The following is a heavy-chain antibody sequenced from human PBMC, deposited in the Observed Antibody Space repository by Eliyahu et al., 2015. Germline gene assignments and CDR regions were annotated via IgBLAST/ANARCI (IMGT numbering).Heavy chain of an antibody. CDR3: AERGGGF. CDR1: GXSFSSHY. J-gene: IGHJ1*01. V-gene: IGHV4-59*11. D-gene: IGHD3-16*01. Sequence: QVQLQESGPGLVKPSETLSLTCTVSGXSFSSHYWXWIRQAPGKGLXFLGFINXKGDINIKRSLRSRLTMSVDTPRNQVSLRLKSVTAADTAVYYCAERGGGFWGQGTLITVSS. CDR2: INXKGDI.